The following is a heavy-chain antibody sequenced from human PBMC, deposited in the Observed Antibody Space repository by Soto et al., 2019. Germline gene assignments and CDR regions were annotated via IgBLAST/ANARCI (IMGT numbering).Heavy chain of an antibody. D-gene: IGHD6-19*01. CDR2: VYYTGST. CDR1: GGSISGSY. J-gene: IGHJ4*02. CDR3: ARSVAVPGAHIDY. V-gene: IGHV4-59*01. Sequence: QVPLQESGPGLVKPSETLSLTCSVSGGSISGSYWSWIRQSPGKGLEWLGYVYYTGSTNYSPSLRSRVSISVDTSKNEFSLRLSSVTAADTAVYFCARSVAVPGAHIDYWGQGTQVTVSS.